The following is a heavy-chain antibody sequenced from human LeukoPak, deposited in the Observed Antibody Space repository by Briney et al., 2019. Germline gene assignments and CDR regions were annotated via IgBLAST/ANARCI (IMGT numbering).Heavy chain of an antibody. Sequence: GGSLRLSCAASGFTFSSYGMNWVRQAPGKGLEWVSGIRTDGVTTYYADSVKGRFIISRDNSKNTVYLQMNSLSAEDAAVYYCVKDDGWVQYANWGQGTLVTVSS. D-gene: IGHD5-24*01. CDR3: VKDDGWVQYAN. CDR1: GFTFSSYG. V-gene: IGHV3-23*01. CDR2: IRTDGVTT. J-gene: IGHJ4*02.